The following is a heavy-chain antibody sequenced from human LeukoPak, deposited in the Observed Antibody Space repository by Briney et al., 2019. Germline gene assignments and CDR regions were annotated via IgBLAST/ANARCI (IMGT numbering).Heavy chain of an antibody. Sequence: SETLSLTCAVYGGSFSGYYWSWIRQPPGKGLEWIGEINHSGSTNYNPSLKSRVTISVDTSKNQFSLKLSSVTAADTAVYYCARVSDIVVVPAYNWFDPWGQGTLVTVSS. CDR1: GGSFSGYY. CDR2: INHSGST. D-gene: IGHD2-2*01. J-gene: IGHJ5*02. V-gene: IGHV4-34*01. CDR3: ARVSDIVVVPAYNWFDP.